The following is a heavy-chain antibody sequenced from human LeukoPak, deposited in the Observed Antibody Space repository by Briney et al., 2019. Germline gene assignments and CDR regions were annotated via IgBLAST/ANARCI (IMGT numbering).Heavy chain of an antibody. V-gene: IGHV4-4*07. CDR1: GGSISSYY. D-gene: IGHD2-2*01. J-gene: IGHJ5*02. CDR2: IYTSGST. CDR3: ARDRPRYCSSTSCYLRSWFDP. Sequence: SETLSLTCTVSGGSISSYYWSWIRQPAGKGLEWIGRIYTSGSTNYNPSFKSRVTMSVDTSKNQFSLKLSSVTAADTAVYDCARDRPRYCSSTSCYLRSWFDPWGQGTLVTVSS.